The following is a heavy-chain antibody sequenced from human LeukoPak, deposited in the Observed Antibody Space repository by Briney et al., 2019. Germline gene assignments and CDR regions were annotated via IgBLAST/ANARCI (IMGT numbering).Heavy chain of an antibody. CDR1: GYTLTELS. J-gene: IGHJ4*02. Sequence: ASVKVSCKVSGYTLTELSMHWVRQAPGKGLEWMGGFHPEDGETIYAQEFQGRVTCTEDKSTDTAYMERSSLISEDTAVYYCAGEEGGSNWYDFDYWGQGTLVTVSS. D-gene: IGHD1-20*01. CDR2: FHPEDGET. V-gene: IGHV1-24*01. CDR3: AGEEGGSNWYDFDY.